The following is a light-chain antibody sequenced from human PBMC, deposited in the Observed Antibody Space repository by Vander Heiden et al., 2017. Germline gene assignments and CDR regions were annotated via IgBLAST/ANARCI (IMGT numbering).Light chain of an antibody. CDR3: GTWESSLSAGV. J-gene: IGLJ3*02. Sequence: QSVLTQPPSVSAAPGQKVTISCSGSSSNMGNNNVSWYQQLTGTAPKLLIYENNKRPSGMPDRFSGSKCGTSATLGMTGLQTGDEADYYCGTWESSLSAGVFGGGTKLTVL. V-gene: IGLV1-51*02. CDR2: ENN. CDR1: SSNMGNNN.